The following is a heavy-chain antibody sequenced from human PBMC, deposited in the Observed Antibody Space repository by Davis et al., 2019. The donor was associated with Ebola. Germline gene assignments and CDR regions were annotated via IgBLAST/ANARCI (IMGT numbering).Heavy chain of an antibody. CDR1: GYTFTNNY. V-gene: IGHV1-46*01. CDR3: ARGFEAEPGTGNNWYDP. D-gene: IGHD6-19*01. CDR2: INPSGGGAT. Sequence: AASVKVSCKASGYTFTNNYLHWVRQAPGQGPEWMGIINPSGGGATTYAQNFQDRVTITKDTSTSTVSMELRSLKSDDTAVYYCARGFEAEPGTGNNWYDPWGQGTLVTVSS. J-gene: IGHJ5*02.